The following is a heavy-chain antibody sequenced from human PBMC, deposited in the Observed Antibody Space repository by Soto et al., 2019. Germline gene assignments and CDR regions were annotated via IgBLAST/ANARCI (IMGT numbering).Heavy chain of an antibody. J-gene: IGHJ4*02. D-gene: IGHD5-12*01. Sequence: EVHLLESGGGLVQPGGSLRLSCAASGFTFSTYAMHWVRQAPGKGLEWVSSITGSGSNPYYAASVKGRFTISRDNSRNMLFLQMDSLRTEDTALYYCAKSQDIVAAAPFDHWGQGTLLTVSS. V-gene: IGHV3-23*01. CDR1: GFTFSTYA. CDR3: AKSQDIVAAAPFDH. CDR2: ITGSGSNP.